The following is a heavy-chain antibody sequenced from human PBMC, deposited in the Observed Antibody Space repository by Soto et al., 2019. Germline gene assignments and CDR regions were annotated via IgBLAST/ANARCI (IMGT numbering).Heavy chain of an antibody. CDR1: GGSISSGGYY. CDR3: ARDRRDGYNSPRSSYYYYYGMDV. V-gene: IGHV4-31*03. D-gene: IGHD5-12*01. Sequence: LCLTCTVSGGSISSGGYYWSWIRQHPGKGLEWIGYIYYSGSTYYNPSLKSRVTISVDTSKNQFSLKLSSVTAADTAVYYCARDRRDGYNSPRSSYYYYYGMDVWGQGTTVTVSS. J-gene: IGHJ6*02. CDR2: IYYSGST.